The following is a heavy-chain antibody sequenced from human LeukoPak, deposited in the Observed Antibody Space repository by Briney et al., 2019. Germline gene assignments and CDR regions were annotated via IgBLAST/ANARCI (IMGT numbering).Heavy chain of an antibody. CDR2: IWYDGSKK. CDR1: GFTFSSHG. V-gene: IGHV3-33*01. D-gene: IGHD1-14*01. J-gene: IGHJ4*02. CDR3: GRYNVNYWDY. Sequence: GRSLRLSCAASGFTFSSHGMHWVRQAPGKGLEWVAVIWYDGSKKYYADSVKGRFTISRDNSKNTLYLQMNSLRPEDTAVYYCGRYNVNYWDYWGQGTLITVSS.